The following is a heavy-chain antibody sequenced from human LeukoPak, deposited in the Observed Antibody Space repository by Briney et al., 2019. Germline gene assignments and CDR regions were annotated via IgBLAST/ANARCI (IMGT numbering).Heavy chain of an antibody. V-gene: IGHV4-39*02. CDR3: ARDQGGSYFFGHKKYYYYMDV. J-gene: IGHJ6*03. CDR2: IYYSGST. CDR1: GGSISSYY. Sequence: SETLSLTCTVSGGSISSYYWGWIRQPPGKGLEWIGRIYYSGSTYYNPSLKSRVTISVDTSKNQFSLKLSSVTAADTAVYYCARDQGGSYFFGHKKYYYYMDVGGKGTTVTVS. D-gene: IGHD1-26*01.